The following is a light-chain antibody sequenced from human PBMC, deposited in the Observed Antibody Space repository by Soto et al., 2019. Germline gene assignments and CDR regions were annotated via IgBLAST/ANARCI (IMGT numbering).Light chain of an antibody. J-gene: IGLJ2*01. CDR3: AAWDDSLVV. Sequence: QLVLTQPPSASGTPGQTVTISCSGSSSNIGSAYIYWYHHLPGTAPKLLIYRNNQRPSGVPDRFSASKSGTSASLAISGLRSEDDADYYCAAWDDSLVVFGGGTKLTVL. CDR2: RNN. V-gene: IGLV1-47*01. CDR1: SSNIGSAY.